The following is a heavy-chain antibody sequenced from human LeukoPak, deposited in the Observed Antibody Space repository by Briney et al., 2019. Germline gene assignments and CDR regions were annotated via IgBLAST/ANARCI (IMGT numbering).Heavy chain of an antibody. J-gene: IGHJ3*02. CDR3: ASSVGAAAAKDAFDI. D-gene: IGHD6-25*01. CDR2: INHSGST. CDR1: GGSFSGYY. Sequence: SETQSLTCAVYGGSFSGYYWSWIRQPPGKGLEWIGEINHSGSTNYNPSLKSRVTISVDTSKSQFSLKLSSVTAADTAVYYCASSVGAAAAKDAFDIWGQGTMVTVSS. V-gene: IGHV4-34*01.